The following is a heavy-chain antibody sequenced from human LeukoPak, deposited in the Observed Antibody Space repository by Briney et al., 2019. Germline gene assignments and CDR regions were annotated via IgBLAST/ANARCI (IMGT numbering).Heavy chain of an antibody. D-gene: IGHD6-19*01. CDR2: TSSSGSTI. CDR3: ARALFIAVAGPYYYYGMDV. V-gene: IGHV3-11*01. Sequence: SGGSLRLSCAASGFTFSDYYMSWIRQAPGKGLEWVSYTSSSGSTIYYADSVKGRFTISRDNAKNSLYLQMNSLRAEDTAVYYCARALFIAVAGPYYYYGMDVWGQGTTVTVSS. J-gene: IGHJ6*02. CDR1: GFTFSDYY.